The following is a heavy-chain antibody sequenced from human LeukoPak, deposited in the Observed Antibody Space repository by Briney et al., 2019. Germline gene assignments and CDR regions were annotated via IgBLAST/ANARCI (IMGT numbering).Heavy chain of an antibody. Sequence: GGSLRLSCAASGFTFSSYSMNWVRQAPGKGLEWVSYISSSSSTIYYADSVKGRFTISRDNTKNSLYLQMNSLRAEDTAVYYCAREGKIESVDAFDIWGQGTMVTVSS. CDR2: ISSSSSTI. J-gene: IGHJ3*02. CDR1: GFTFSSYS. CDR3: AREGKIESVDAFDI. V-gene: IGHV3-48*04.